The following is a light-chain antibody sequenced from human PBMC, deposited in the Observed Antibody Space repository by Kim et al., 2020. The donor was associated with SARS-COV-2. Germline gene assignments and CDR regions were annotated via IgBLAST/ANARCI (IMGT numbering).Light chain of an antibody. Sequence: QSALTQPRSVSGSPGQSVTISCTGTSSDVGAFNYVSWYQQHPGKAPKMLISDVTERPSEVPERFSGSKSGNTASLTISGLQAEDEADYYCCSYAGRFYVFGTGTKITVL. CDR1: SSDVGAFNY. J-gene: IGLJ1*01. CDR2: DVT. V-gene: IGLV2-11*01. CDR3: CSYAGRFYV.